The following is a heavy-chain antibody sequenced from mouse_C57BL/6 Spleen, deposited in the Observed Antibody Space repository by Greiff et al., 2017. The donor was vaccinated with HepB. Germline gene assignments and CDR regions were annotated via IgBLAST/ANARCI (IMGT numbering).Heavy chain of an antibody. V-gene: IGHV5-6*01. CDR1: GFTFSSYG. J-gene: IGHJ3*01. CDR2: ISSGGSYT. Sequence: EVNLVESGGDLVKPGGSLKLSCAASGFTFSSYGMSWVRQTPDKRLEWVATISSGGSYTYYPDSVKGRFTISRDNAKNTLYLQMSSLKSEDTAMYYCARHYYDYDVFAYWGQGTLVTVSA. D-gene: IGHD2-4*01. CDR3: ARHYYDYDVFAY.